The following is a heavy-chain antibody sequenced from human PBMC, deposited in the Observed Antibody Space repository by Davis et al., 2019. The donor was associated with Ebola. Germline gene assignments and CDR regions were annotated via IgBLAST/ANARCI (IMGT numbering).Heavy chain of an antibody. V-gene: IGHV1-46*01. Sequence: AASVKVSCKASGYTFTSYGITWVRQAPGQGLEWMGIINPSGGSTSYAQKFQDRVTITRDTSASTAYMELSSLRSEDTAVYYCARSITMVRGPPDYWGQGTLVTVSS. CDR1: GYTFTSYG. CDR3: ARSITMVRGPPDY. CDR2: INPSGGST. D-gene: IGHD3-10*01. J-gene: IGHJ4*02.